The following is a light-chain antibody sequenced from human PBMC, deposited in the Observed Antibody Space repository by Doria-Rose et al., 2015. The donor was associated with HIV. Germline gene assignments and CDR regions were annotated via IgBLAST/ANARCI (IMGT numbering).Light chain of an antibody. CDR3: QQYDSSQLT. J-gene: IGKJ4*01. Sequence: MAIQSLSNNCLAWYLQKPGRAPRLLIYGASNRAIGIPDRFSGSGSGTDFTLTISRLEPEDFAVYYCQQYDSSQLTVGGGTKVEIQ. V-gene: IGKV3-20*01. CDR1: QSLSNNC. CDR2: GAS.